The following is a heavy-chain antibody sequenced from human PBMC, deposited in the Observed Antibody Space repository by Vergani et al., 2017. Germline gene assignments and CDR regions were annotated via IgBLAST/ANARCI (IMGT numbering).Heavy chain of an antibody. D-gene: IGHD3-22*01. CDR2: IYYSGST. V-gene: IGHV4-30-4*01. J-gene: IGHJ2*01. Sequence: QVQLQESGPGLVKPSETLSLTCTVSGGSISSYYWSWIRQPPGKGLEWIGYIYYSGSTYYNPSLKSRVTISVDTSKNQFSLKLSSVTAADTAVYYCASSFYDSSGYYSFTTDWYFDLWGRGTLVTVSS. CDR3: ASSFYDSSGYYSFTTDWYFDL. CDR1: GGSISSYY.